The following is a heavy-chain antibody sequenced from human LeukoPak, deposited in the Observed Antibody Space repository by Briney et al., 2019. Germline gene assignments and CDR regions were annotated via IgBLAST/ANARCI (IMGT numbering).Heavy chain of an antibody. CDR3: ARGDRITSFDY. V-gene: IGHV4-59*01. D-gene: IGHD3-10*01. J-gene: IGHJ4*02. CDR2: IYYSGST. Sequence: SETLSLTCTVSSDSISSYYWSWIRQPPGKGLGWIAYIYYSGSTNYNPSLTNYNPPLKSRVTISVDKSKNQFSLKLSSVTAADTAVYYCARGDRITSFDYWGQGTLVTVSS. CDR1: SDSISSYY.